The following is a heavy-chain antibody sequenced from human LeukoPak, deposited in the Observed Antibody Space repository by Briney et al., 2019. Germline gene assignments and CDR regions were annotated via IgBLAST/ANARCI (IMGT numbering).Heavy chain of an antibody. Sequence: ASVKVSCKASGGTFSSYAISWVRQAPGQGLEWMGGITPIFGTANYAQKFQGRVTITADESTSTAYMELSSLRSEDTAVYYCASNRGTTVTTDYYYGMDVWGQGTTVTVSS. CDR1: GGTFSSYA. D-gene: IGHD4-17*01. J-gene: IGHJ6*02. V-gene: IGHV1-69*01. CDR3: ASNRGTTVTTDYYYGMDV. CDR2: ITPIFGTA.